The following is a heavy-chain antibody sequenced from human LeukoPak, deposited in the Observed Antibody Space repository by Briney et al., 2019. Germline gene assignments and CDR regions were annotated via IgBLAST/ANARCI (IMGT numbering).Heavy chain of an antibody. J-gene: IGHJ5*02. CDR3: AKDSSLTGYYNDGWFDP. CDR2: IRYDGSNK. D-gene: IGHD3-9*01. V-gene: IGHV3-30*02. Sequence: GGSLRLSCAASGFTFSSYGMHWVRQAPGKGLEWVAFIRYDGSNKYYADSVKGRFTISRENSKNTLYLQMNSLRAEDTAVYYCAKDSSLTGYYNDGWFDPWGQGTLVTVSS. CDR1: GFTFSSYG.